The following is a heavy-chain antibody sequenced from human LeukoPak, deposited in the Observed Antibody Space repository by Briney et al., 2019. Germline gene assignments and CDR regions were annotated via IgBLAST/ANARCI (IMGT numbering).Heavy chain of an antibody. CDR2: LSHAVTN. Sequence: KPSETLSLTCTVSVGSITINSYSWGWIRQPPGKGLQWIVTLSHAVTNYYTPSLKSRVTMPVDRSKNQFSLKLPSVTATDTAVYYCARLRGGVQLWGDWGQGTLVNVSS. CDR1: VGSITINSYS. D-gene: IGHD5-18*01. V-gene: IGHV4-39*01. CDR3: ARLRGGVQLWGD. J-gene: IGHJ4*02.